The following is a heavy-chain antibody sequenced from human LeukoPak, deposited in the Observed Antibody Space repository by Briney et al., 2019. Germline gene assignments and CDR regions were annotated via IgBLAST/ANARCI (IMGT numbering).Heavy chain of an antibody. CDR1: GYIFTSYW. J-gene: IGHJ3*02. V-gene: IGHV5-51*01. Sequence: GESLMISCKGSGYIFTSYWIGWVRPLPGKGLEWMGIIYPGDSDTRYSPSFQGQVTISADKSISTAYLQWSSLKASDTAMYYCASKGSSGQFNAFDIWGQGTMVTVSS. CDR3: ASKGSSGQFNAFDI. CDR2: IYPGDSDT. D-gene: IGHD3-22*01.